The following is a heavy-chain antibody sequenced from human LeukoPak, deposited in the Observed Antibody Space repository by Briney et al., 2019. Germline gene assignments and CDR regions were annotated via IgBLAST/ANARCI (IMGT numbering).Heavy chain of an antibody. J-gene: IGHJ4*02. CDR3: ARTETTVTTKNFDY. V-gene: IGHV3-7*01. Sequence: PGGSLRLSCAASGFDFSNYWMYWVRQAPGKGLEWVANIKQDGSEKYYVDSVRGRFTISRDNAKNSLSLQMNSLRAEDTAVYYCARTETTVTTKNFDYWGQGTLVTVSS. CDR1: GFDFSNYW. D-gene: IGHD4-11*01. CDR2: IKQDGSEK.